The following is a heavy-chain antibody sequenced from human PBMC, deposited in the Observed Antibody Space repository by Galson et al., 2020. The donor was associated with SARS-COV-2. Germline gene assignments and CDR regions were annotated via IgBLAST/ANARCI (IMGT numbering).Heavy chain of an antibody. CDR2: IWYDGSNK. CDR3: AKGGWFGELRYYFDY. CDR1: GFTFSSYG. J-gene: IGHJ4*02. Sequence: QLGESLKISCAASGFTFSSYGMHWVRQAPGKGLEWVAVIWYDGSNKYYADSVKGRFTISRDNSKNTLYLQMNSLRAEDTAVYYCAKGGWFGELRYYFDYWGQGTLVTVSS. D-gene: IGHD3-10*01. V-gene: IGHV3-33*06.